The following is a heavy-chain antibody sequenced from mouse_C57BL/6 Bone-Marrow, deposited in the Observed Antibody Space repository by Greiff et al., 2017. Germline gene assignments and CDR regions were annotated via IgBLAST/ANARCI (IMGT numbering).Heavy chain of an antibody. J-gene: IGHJ1*03. CDR1: GYSFTDYN. D-gene: IGHD2-4*01. Sequence: VQLQQSGPELVKPGASVKLSCKASGYSFTDYNMNWVKQSNGKSLEWIGVINPNYGTTNYNQKFKGKATLTVDQSSSTAYMQLNSLTSEDSAAYYCSRWDYHCYIYVWGRGTTVTVSS. CDR2: INPNYGTT. V-gene: IGHV1-39*01. CDR3: SRWDYHCYIYV.